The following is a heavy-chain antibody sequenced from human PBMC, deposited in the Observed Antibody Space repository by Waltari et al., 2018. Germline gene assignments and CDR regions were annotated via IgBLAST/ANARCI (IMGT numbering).Heavy chain of an antibody. CDR1: GCSISRSSYY. V-gene: IGHV4-39*07. Sequence: QLQPQESGPGLVKPSETLSLTCPVSGCSISRSSYYWGWIRQPPGKGLEWIGSIYYSGSTYYNPSLKSRVTISVDTSKNQFSLKLSSVTAADTAVYYCARDSAVAGAFQHWGQGTLVTVSS. CDR3: ARDSAVAGAFQH. CDR2: IYYSGST. D-gene: IGHD6-19*01. J-gene: IGHJ1*01.